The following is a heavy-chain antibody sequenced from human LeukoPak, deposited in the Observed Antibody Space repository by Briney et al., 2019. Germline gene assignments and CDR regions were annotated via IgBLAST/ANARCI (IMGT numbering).Heavy chain of an antibody. D-gene: IGHD1-1*01. Sequence: GGSLRLSCAASGFAFSIQAMGWVRQAPGKGLEWVSVISDSGSVTYYADSVKGRFTISRDISKNTLYLQMDSLRAEDTAIYYCARDWKTNSFDYWGQGTLVTVSS. CDR3: ARDWKTNSFDY. J-gene: IGHJ4*02. CDR2: ISDSGSVT. CDR1: GFAFSIQA. V-gene: IGHV3-23*01.